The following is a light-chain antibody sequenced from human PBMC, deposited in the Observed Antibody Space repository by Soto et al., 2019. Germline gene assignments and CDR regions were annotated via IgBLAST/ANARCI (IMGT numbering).Light chain of an antibody. J-gene: IGKJ2*01. CDR1: QRINSA. CDR3: QQGHNWPLT. Sequence: EIVMTQSPATLSLSPGERAAISCRTSQRINSALAWYQQTPGQPPRPFIYGASTRATAVPARFTGSESGSEFTLTISGLQSADFAVYYCQQGHNWPLTFGQGTRLEI. CDR2: GAS. V-gene: IGKV3-15*01.